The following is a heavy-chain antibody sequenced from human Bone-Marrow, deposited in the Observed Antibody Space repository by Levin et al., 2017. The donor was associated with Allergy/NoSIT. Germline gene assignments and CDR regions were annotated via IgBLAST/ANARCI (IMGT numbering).Heavy chain of an antibody. D-gene: IGHD2/OR15-2a*01. CDR2: INAAGSGT. CDR1: GFSFNSYA. Sequence: GGSLRLSCAASGFSFNSYAMTWVRQAPGKGLQWVSSINAAGSGTYYADAVKGRFTISRDNSKSTLYLEMDTLGVEDTGVYHWAKDGGQNYHYYGMDVWGKGTAVSVSS. V-gene: IGHV3-23*01. CDR3: AKDGGQNYHYYGMDV. J-gene: IGHJ6*04.